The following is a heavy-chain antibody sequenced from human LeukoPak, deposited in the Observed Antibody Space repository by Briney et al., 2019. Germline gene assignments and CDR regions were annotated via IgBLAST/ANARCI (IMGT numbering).Heavy chain of an antibody. J-gene: IGHJ4*02. CDR2: ISSSGSTI. D-gene: IGHD6-13*01. V-gene: IGHV3-48*03. CDR1: GFTFSSYE. CDR3: ARGSSRDSSTFVDFDY. Sequence: GGSLRLSCAASGFTFSSYEMNWVRQAPGKGLEWVSYISSSGSTIHYADSVKGRFTISRDNAKNSLYLQMNSLRAEDTAVYYCARGSSRDSSTFVDFDYWGQGTLVTVSS.